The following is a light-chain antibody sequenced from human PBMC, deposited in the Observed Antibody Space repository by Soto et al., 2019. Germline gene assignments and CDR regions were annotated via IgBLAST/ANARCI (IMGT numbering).Light chain of an antibody. CDR2: DAS. CDR3: QQYNNWPPLT. Sequence: EIVMTQSPATLSVSPGDRATLSCRASQSVSSSLAWYQQIPGQAPRLLIYDASTRATGIPARFGGSGSGTEFTLTFSILQSEDFAVYYCQQYNNWPPLTFGGGTKVDIK. V-gene: IGKV3-15*01. CDR1: QSVSSS. J-gene: IGKJ4*01.